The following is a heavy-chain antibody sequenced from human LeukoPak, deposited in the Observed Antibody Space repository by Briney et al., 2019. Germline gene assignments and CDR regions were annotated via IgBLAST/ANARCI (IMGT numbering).Heavy chain of an antibody. CDR3: ARDGIFGVVNYYFDY. D-gene: IGHD3-3*01. CDR2: INHSGST. CDR1: GGSFSGYY. J-gene: IGHJ4*02. V-gene: IGHV4-34*01. Sequence: PSETLSLTCAVYGGSFSGYYWSWIRQPPGKGLEWIGEINHSGSTNYNPSLKSRVTISVDTSKNQFSLKLSSVTAADTAVYYCARDGIFGVVNYYFDYWGQGTLVTVSS.